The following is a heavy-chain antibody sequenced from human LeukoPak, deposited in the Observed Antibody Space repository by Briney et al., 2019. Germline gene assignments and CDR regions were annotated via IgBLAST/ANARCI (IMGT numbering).Heavy chain of an antibody. J-gene: IGHJ4*02. Sequence: GASVKVSCKASGGTFSSYAISWVRQAPGQGLEWMGRIIPIFGIANYAQKFQGRVTITADKPTSTAYMELSSLRSEDTAVYYCARDKYSSSLGDYWGQGTLVTVSS. CDR1: GGTFSSYA. CDR3: ARDKYSSSLGDY. CDR2: IIPIFGIA. D-gene: IGHD6-6*01. V-gene: IGHV1-69*04.